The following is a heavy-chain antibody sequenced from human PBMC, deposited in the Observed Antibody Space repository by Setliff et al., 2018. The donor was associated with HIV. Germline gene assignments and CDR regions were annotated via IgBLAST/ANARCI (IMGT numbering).Heavy chain of an antibody. Sequence: ETLSLPCAVSGGSFVAYYWTWIRQPPGKGPEWIGEINRSGNTKYNPSLKSRGTISIDTSKKQFSLKLNSVTAAYTAVYYCARETSVTPVGLDHWGQGTLVTVSS. CDR2: INRSGNT. J-gene: IGHJ1*01. V-gene: IGHV4-34*01. D-gene: IGHD1-1*01. CDR1: GGSFVAYY. CDR3: ARETSVTPVGLDH.